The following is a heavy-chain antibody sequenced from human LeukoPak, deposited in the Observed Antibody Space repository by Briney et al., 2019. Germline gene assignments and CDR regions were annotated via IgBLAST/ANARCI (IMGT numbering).Heavy chain of an antibody. CDR3: ARGPQYYFDY. CDR1: GGSFSGYY. J-gene: IGHJ4*02. CDR2: INHSGST. V-gene: IGHV4-34*01. D-gene: IGHD5-24*01. Sequence: SETLSLTCAASGGSFSGYYWSWIRQPPGKGLEWIGEINHSGSTNYNPSLKSRVTISVDTSKNQFSLKLSSVTAADTAVYYCARGPQYYFDYWGQGTLVTVSS.